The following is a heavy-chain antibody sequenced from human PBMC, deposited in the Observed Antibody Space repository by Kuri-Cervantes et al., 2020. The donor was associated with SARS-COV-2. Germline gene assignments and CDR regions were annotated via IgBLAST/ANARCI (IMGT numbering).Heavy chain of an antibody. V-gene: IGHV1-2*02. J-gene: IGHJ4*02. CDR2: INPNSGGT. D-gene: IGHD3-3*01. CDR1: GYTFTGYY. CDR3: ARNLIWSGYFQFDY. Sequence: ASVKVSCKASGYTFTGYYMHWVRQAPGQGLEWMGWINPNSGGTNYAQKFQGRVTMTRDTSTSTVYMELSSLRSEDTAVYYCARNLIWSGYFQFDYWGQGTLVTVSS.